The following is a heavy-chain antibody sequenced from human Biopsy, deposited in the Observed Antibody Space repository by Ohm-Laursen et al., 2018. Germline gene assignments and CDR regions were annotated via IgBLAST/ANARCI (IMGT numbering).Heavy chain of an antibody. CDR2: IKPNNGYT. CDR1: GYTFPDYY. D-gene: IGHD3-3*01. CDR3: ATRGGDDFWSGHYSEIYYYYTLDV. Sequence: ASVKVSCKASGYTFPDYYVHWVRQAPGQGLEWMGWIKPNNGYTDYSQRFQGRVTLAWDRSASTGYMEVSSLRSGDTALYYCATRGGDDFWSGHYSEIYYYYTLDVWGQGTTVTVSS. V-gene: IGHV1-2*02. J-gene: IGHJ6*02.